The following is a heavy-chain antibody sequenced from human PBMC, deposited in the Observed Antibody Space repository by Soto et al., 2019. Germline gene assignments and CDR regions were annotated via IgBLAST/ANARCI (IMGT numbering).Heavy chain of an antibody. CDR1: GFTFRSYA. CDR3: TTVTPPG. CDR2: IKSKTVGGTT. J-gene: IGHJ4*02. Sequence: GGSLRLSCAASGFTFRSYAMSWVRQAPGKGLEWVGRIKSKTVGGTTDYAAPVKGRFTLSRDDSKNTLYLQMNSLKTEDSAVYYCTTVTPPGWGQGTLVTVSS. V-gene: IGHV3-15*01.